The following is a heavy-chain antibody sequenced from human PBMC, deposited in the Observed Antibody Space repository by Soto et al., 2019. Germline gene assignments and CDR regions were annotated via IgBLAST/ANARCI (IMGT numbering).Heavy chain of an antibody. V-gene: IGHV1-3*01. CDR1: GYTFSSYA. D-gene: IGHD4-17*01. Sequence: ASVKVSCKASGYTFSSYAIHWVRQAPGQGLEWMGWIHAGNGNTKYSQSFQGRVTISRDTSATTAYMELNSLRSEDTAVYYCAKDSSPYGDGNWFDPWGQGTLVTVSS. J-gene: IGHJ5*02. CDR3: AKDSSPYGDGNWFDP. CDR2: IHAGNGNT.